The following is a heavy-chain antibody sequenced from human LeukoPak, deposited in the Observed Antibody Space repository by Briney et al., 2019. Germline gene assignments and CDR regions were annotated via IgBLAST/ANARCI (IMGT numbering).Heavy chain of an antibody. CDR2: IDARSGIT. CDR1: GFTFTIFG. J-gene: IGHJ3*02. CDR3: ARTYDFGRGPPGDAFDN. Sequence: PGGSLRLSCATSGFTFTIFGINWVRQAPGKGPEWVSYIDARSGITYYADSVQGRFTISRDNAKESVFLQMNGLRVDDTAVYYRARTYDFGRGPPGDAFDNWGQGTPVIVSS. D-gene: IGHD3-3*01. V-gene: IGHV3-48*01.